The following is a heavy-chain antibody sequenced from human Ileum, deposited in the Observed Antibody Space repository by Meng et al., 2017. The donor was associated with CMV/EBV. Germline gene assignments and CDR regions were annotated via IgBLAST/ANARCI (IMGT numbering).Heavy chain of an antibody. CDR1: GLTLGDYA. V-gene: IGHV3-74*01. CDR2: INSDGSST. CDR3: ARDRENYYDFWSGYGMDV. D-gene: IGHD3-3*01. Sequence: GESLKISCVASGLTLGDYAMHWVRQAPGKGLVWVSRINSDGSSTSYADSVKGRFTISRDNAKNTLYLQMNSLRAEDTAVYYCARDRENYYDFWSGYGMDVWGQGTTVTVSS. J-gene: IGHJ6*02.